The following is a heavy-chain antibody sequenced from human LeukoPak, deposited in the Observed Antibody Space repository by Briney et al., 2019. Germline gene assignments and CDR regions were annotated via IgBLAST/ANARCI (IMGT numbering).Heavy chain of an antibody. CDR2: INHSGST. CDR3: ARQTMSTAEAFDI. CDR1: GGSFSGYY. J-gene: IGHJ3*02. V-gene: IGHV4-34*01. D-gene: IGHD4-17*01. Sequence: PSETLSLTCAVYGGSFSGYYWSWIRQPPGKGLEWIGEINHSGSTNYNPPLKSRVTISVDTSKNQFSLKLSSVTAADTAVYYCARQTMSTAEAFDIWGQGTMVTVSS.